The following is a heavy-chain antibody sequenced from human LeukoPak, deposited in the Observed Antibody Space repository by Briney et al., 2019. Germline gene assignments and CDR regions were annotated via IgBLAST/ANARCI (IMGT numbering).Heavy chain of an antibody. D-gene: IGHD6-19*01. J-gene: IGHJ5*02. V-gene: IGHV1-2*02. CDR3: ARFRGSGWYSFDL. CDR1: GYTFTGYY. Sequence: ASVKVSCKASGYTFTGYYIHWVRQAPGQGLEWMGWINPTSFGTKYEQKFQGRVTMTRDTPISTDYMELSDLRPDDTAVYYCARFRGSGWYSFDLWGQGTLVTVSS. CDR2: INPTSFGT.